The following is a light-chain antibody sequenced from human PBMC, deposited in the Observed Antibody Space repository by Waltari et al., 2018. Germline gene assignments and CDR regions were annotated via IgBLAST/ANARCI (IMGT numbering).Light chain of an antibody. J-gene: IGKJ5*01. V-gene: IGKV3-11*01. CDR2: DAS. Sequence: EIVLTQSPATLSLSPGERATLSCRASQSVSSYLGWYQQTPGQAHRLLIYDASNGATGIPARFSGSGSGTDFTLTISSLEPEDFAVYYCQQRSDWAPHFGQRTRLEMK. CDR1: QSVSSY. CDR3: QQRSDWAPH.